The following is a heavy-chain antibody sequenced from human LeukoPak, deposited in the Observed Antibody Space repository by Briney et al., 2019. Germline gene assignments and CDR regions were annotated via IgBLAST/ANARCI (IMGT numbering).Heavy chain of an antibody. Sequence: PGGSLRLSCAASGFTFSSYAMSWVRQAPGKGLEWVSAISGSGGSTYYADSVKGRFTISRDNSKNTLYLQMNSLRAEDTAVYYCAKDLRRWFGESTFEYWGQGTLVTVSS. V-gene: IGHV3-23*01. D-gene: IGHD3-10*01. J-gene: IGHJ4*02. CDR1: GFTFSSYA. CDR3: AKDLRRWFGESTFEY. CDR2: ISGSGGST.